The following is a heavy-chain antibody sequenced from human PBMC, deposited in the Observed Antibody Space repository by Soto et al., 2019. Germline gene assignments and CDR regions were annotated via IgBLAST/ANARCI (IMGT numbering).Heavy chain of an antibody. D-gene: IGHD2-8*02. CDR1: RGTVSGYY. V-gene: IGHV4-34*01. Sequence: PSDTLSLTCAAYRGTVSGYYWTLTRQPPGTGLEWIGEINHSGSTNYNPSLKSRVTISVDTSKNQFSLKLTSVTAADTAVYYCARDKITGLFDYWGQGTLVTVPS. CDR2: INHSGST. CDR3: ARDKITGLFDY. J-gene: IGHJ4*02.